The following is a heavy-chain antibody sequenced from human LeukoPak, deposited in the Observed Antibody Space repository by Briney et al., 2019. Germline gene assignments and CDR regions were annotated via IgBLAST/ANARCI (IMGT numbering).Heavy chain of an antibody. J-gene: IGHJ6*02. Sequence: ASVKVSCKASGGTFSSYAISWVRQAPGQGLEWMGWISAYNGNTNYAQKLQGRVTMTTDTSTSTAYMELRSLRSDDTAVYYCATGGYSYGNPYYYYGMDVWGQGTTVTVSS. D-gene: IGHD5-18*01. CDR1: GGTFSSYA. CDR3: ATGGYSYGNPYYYYGMDV. V-gene: IGHV1-18*01. CDR2: ISAYNGNT.